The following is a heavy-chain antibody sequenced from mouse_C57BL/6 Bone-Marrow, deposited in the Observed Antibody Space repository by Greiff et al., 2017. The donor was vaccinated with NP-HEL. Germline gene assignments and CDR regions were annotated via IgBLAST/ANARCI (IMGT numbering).Heavy chain of an antibody. CDR3: ARGVITTVVARRFAY. CDR1: GYTFTSYG. Sequence: QVQLQQSGAELARPGASVKLSCKASGYTFTSYGISWVKQRTGQGLEWIGEIYPRSGNTYYNEKFKGKATLTADKSSSTAYMELRSLTSVDSAVYFCARGVITTVVARRFAYWGQGTLVTVSA. V-gene: IGHV1-81*01. CDR2: IYPRSGNT. D-gene: IGHD1-1*01. J-gene: IGHJ3*01.